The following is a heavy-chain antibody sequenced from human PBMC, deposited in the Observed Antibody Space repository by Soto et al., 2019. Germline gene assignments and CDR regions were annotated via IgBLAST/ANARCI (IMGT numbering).Heavy chain of an antibody. CDR3: TTDDPINRS. CDR2: SKSKTNVGTT. V-gene: IGHV3-15*01. Sequence: GGSLRLSCAASGFTFSNAWMSCVRQAPGKGLEGVGRSKSKTNVGTTDYAAPVIGRFTISRDESKNTLYLQMNSLKTEDTAVYYCTTDDPINRSWGQGTMVTVSS. CDR1: GFTFSNAW. J-gene: IGHJ5*02.